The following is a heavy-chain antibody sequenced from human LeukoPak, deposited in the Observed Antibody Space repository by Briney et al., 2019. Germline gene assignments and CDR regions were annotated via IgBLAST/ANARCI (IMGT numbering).Heavy chain of an antibody. D-gene: IGHD6-13*01. Sequence: GESLKISCKGSGYSFTSYWIGWVRQMPGKGLEWMGIIYPGDSETRYSPSFQGQVSISADKSISTAYLQWSSLKASDTATYYCARRFGSSWTDAFDIWGQGTMVTVSS. CDR3: ARRFGSSWTDAFDI. J-gene: IGHJ3*02. V-gene: IGHV5-51*01. CDR2: IYPGDSET. CDR1: GYSFTSYW.